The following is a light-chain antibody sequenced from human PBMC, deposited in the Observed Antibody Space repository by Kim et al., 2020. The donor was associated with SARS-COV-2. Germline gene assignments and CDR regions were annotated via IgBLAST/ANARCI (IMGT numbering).Light chain of an antibody. CDR3: QERSNWPALT. CDR2: DAT. Sequence: SPGERVTLSCRASQSVGSYLGWYQQKFGQAPRLLIYDATNRATGIPARLSGSGSGTDFTLTISSLEPEDSAVYYCQERSNWPALTFGGGTKVEI. CDR1: QSVGSY. J-gene: IGKJ4*01. V-gene: IGKV3-11*01.